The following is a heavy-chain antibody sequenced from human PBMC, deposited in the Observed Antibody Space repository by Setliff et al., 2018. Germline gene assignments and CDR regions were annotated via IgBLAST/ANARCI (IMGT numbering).Heavy chain of an antibody. Sequence: SVKVSCKASGGTFSNIGVSWVRQAPGQGLEWMGGIIPLFGTTNYAQEFQGRVTITTDESTNTAYMELSSLRSEDTAMYYCAREKVVVVSATSYHYYMDVWGKGTTVTVSS. J-gene: IGHJ6*03. V-gene: IGHV1-69*05. CDR2: IIPLFGTT. CDR3: AREKVVVVSATSYHYYMDV. D-gene: IGHD2-15*01. CDR1: GGTFSNIG.